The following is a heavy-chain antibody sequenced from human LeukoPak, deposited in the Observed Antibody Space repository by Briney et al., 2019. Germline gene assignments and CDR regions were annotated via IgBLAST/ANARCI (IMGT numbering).Heavy chain of an antibody. CDR2: IFYSGST. CDR3: ARHPGEYDAFDI. D-gene: IGHD7-27*01. J-gene: IGHJ3*02. Sequence: PSETLSLTCTVSGGSISSSSYYWGWIRQPPGKGLEWIGCIFYSGSTSYNPSLKSRVTVSVDSSKNQFSLKLSSVTAADTAVYYCARHPGEYDAFDIWGQGTMVTVSS. CDR1: GGSISSSSYY. V-gene: IGHV4-39*07.